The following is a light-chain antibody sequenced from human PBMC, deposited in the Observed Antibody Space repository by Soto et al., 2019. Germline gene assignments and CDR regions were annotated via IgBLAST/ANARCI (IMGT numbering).Light chain of an antibody. Sequence: QSVLTQPPSASGTPGQRVTISCSGSSSNIGSNYVYWYQQLPGTAPKLLIHSNNQRPPGVPDRFSGSKSGTSASLAISGLRSEDEADYYCAAWDDSLSGVVFGGGTKVTVL. CDR2: SNN. J-gene: IGLJ2*01. CDR3: AAWDDSLSGVV. CDR1: SSNIGSNY. V-gene: IGLV1-47*02.